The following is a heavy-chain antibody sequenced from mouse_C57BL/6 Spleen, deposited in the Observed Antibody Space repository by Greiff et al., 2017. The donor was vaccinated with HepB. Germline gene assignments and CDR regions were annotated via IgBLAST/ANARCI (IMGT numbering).Heavy chain of an antibody. V-gene: IGHV14-4*01. CDR1: GFNIKDDY. J-gene: IGHJ3*01. CDR3: TKCNHFAY. CDR2: IDPENGDT. Sequence: DVQLVESGAELVRPGASVKLSCTASGFNIKDDYMHWVKQRPEQGLEWIGWIDPENGDTEYASKFQGKATITADTSSNTAYLQLSSLTSEDTAVYYCTKCNHFAYWGQGTLVTVSA. D-gene: IGHD2-1*01.